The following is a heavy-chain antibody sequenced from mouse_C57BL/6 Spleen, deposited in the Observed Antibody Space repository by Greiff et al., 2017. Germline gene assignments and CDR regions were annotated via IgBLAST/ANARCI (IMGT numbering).Heavy chain of an antibody. CDR1: GFNIKDDY. CDR3: TTGQLRLLFAD. CDR2: IDPENGDT. J-gene: IGHJ3*01. D-gene: IGHD3-2*02. V-gene: IGHV14-4*01. Sequence: VQLKQSGAELVRPGASVKLSCTASGFNIKDDYMHWVKQRPEQGLEWIGWIDPENGDTEYASKFQGTATITADTSSNTAYLQLSSLTSEDTAVYYCTTGQLRLLFADWGQGTLVTVAA.